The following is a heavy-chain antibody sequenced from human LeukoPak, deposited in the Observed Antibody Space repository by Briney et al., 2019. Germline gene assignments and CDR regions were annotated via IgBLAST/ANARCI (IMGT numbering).Heavy chain of an antibody. J-gene: IGHJ6*02. Sequence: GGSLRLSCAASGFTVSSNYMSWVRQAPGKGLEWVSLIYSGGSTYYVDSVKGRFTISRDNSKNTLYLQMNSVRAEDTAVYYCASRDKGYYYGLDVWGQGTTVTVSS. D-gene: IGHD5-24*01. CDR2: IYSGGST. CDR1: GFTVSSNY. CDR3: ASRDKGYYYGLDV. V-gene: IGHV3-66*01.